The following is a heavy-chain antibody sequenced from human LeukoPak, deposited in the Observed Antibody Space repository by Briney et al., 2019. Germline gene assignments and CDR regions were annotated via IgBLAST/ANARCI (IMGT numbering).Heavy chain of an antibody. CDR1: GGSISSSGYY. Sequence: SETLSLTCTVSGGSISSSGYYWGWIRQPPGKGLEWIGSMYPSGSTYYNPSLKSRVTISVDTSKNQFSLKLSSVTAADTAVYYCARSGSGYLRYYFDYWGQGTLVTVSS. V-gene: IGHV4-39*07. CDR2: MYPSGST. D-gene: IGHD5-12*01. J-gene: IGHJ4*02. CDR3: ARSGSGYLRYYFDY.